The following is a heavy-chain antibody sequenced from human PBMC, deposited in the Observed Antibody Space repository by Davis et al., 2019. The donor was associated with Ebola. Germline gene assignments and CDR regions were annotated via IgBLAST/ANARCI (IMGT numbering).Heavy chain of an antibody. D-gene: IGHD3-10*01. CDR3: ARHGDWFDP. CDR2: INPSGGST. V-gene: IGHV1-46*01. J-gene: IGHJ5*02. CDR1: GYTFTSYY. Sequence: ASVKVSCKASGYTFTSYYMHWVRQAPGQGLEWMGIINPSGGSTSYAQKFQGRLTMTTDTSTSTAYMELRSLRSDDTAVYYCARHGDWFDPWGQGTLVTVSS.